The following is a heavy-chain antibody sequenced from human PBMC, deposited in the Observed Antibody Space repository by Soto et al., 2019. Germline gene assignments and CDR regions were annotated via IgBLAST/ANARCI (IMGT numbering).Heavy chain of an antibody. CDR3: ARVTYYFDSSGYYSNLHDFDC. J-gene: IGHJ4*02. CDR2: IYYSGST. V-gene: IGHV4-61*01. D-gene: IGHD3-22*01. Sequence: PSETLSLTCTVSGGSVSSGSYYWSWIRQHPGKGLEWIGNIYYSGSTNYNPSLKSRVTISVDTSKNQFSLKLSSVTAADTAVYYCARVTYYFDSSGYYSNLHDFDCWAQGTLVTVSS. CDR1: GGSVSSGSYY.